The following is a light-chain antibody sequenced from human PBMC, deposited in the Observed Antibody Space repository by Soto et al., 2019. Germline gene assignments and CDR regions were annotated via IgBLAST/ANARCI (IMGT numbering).Light chain of an antibody. Sequence: SYELTQPPSVSVAPGKTARITCGGNNIGSKSVHCYQQKPGQAPVLVIYYDSDRPSGIPERFSGSNSGNTATLTISRVEAGDEADYYCQVWDSSSDPVVFGGGTKLTVL. CDR2: YDS. J-gene: IGLJ2*01. V-gene: IGLV3-21*04. CDR3: QVWDSSSDPVV. CDR1: NIGSKS.